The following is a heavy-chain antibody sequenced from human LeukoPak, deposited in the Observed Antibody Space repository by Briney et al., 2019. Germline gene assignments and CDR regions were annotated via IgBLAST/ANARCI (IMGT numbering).Heavy chain of an antibody. Sequence: GGSLRLSCAASGFTFSDYFMSWIRQAPGKGLEWVSYVSSSGSTIYYADSVKGRFTISRDNAKNSLYVQVNSLRAEDTAVYYCARVGYYGMDVWGQGTTVTVSS. CDR3: ARVGYYGMDV. V-gene: IGHV3-11*01. J-gene: IGHJ6*02. CDR1: GFTFSDYF. CDR2: VSSSGSTI.